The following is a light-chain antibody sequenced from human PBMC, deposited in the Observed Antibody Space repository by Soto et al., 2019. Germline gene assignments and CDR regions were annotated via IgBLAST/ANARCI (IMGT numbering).Light chain of an antibody. CDR1: QTISSW. CDR3: QQYNSYSRT. Sequence: DIQMTQSPSSLPASVGDRVTITCRASQTISSWLAWYQQKPGKAPKLLIYKASSLESGVPSRFSGSGSGTEFTLTISSLQPDDFATYYCQQYNSYSRTFGQGTKVDNK. J-gene: IGKJ1*01. V-gene: IGKV1-5*03. CDR2: KAS.